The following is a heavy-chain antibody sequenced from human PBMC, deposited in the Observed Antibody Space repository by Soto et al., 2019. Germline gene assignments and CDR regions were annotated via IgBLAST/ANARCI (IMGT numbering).Heavy chain of an antibody. Sequence: ASVKVSCKASGFTFTSYAFSWVRQAPGQGLECMGWISADNGDTNYAQKFQDRVTMTTDPSTSTAYMELSSLRSEDTAVYYCARDPSGYELTPSDYWGQGTLVTVSS. J-gene: IGHJ4*02. D-gene: IGHD5-12*01. CDR3: ARDPSGYELTPSDY. CDR1: GFTFTSYA. CDR2: ISADNGDT. V-gene: IGHV1-18*01.